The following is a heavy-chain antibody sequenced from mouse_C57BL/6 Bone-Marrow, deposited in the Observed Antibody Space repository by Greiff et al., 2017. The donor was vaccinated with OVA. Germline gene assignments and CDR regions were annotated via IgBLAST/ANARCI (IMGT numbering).Heavy chain of an antibody. CDR3: ARSNYSNYVPFDY. J-gene: IGHJ2*01. D-gene: IGHD2-5*01. CDR2: IYPGSGNT. Sequence: QVQLKESGAELVRPGASVKLSCKASGYTFTDYYINWVKQRPGQGLEWIARIYPGSGNTYYNEKFKGKATLTAEKSSSTAYMQLSSLTSEDSAVYFCARSNYSNYVPFDYWGQGTTLTVSS. V-gene: IGHV1-76*01. CDR1: GYTFTDYY.